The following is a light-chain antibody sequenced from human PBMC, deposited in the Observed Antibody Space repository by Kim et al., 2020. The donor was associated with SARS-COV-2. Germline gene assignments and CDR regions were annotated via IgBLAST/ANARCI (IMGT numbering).Light chain of an antibody. CDR3: QCRDSSCKQLL. J-gene: IGLJ2*01. Sequence: SSELTQDPAVSVALGQTVTITCQGDSLNTYFPTWYQQKPGQAPLLVIYGKNNRPLGISDRFSGSKSGNTASLTITGTQAEDEADYFCQCRDSSCKQLLFG. V-gene: IGLV3-19*01. CDR1: SLNTYF. CDR2: GKN.